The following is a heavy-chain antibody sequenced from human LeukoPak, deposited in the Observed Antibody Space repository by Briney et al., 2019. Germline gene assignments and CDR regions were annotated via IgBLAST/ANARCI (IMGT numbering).Heavy chain of an antibody. Sequence: PGGSLRLSCAASGFTFSNYWMNWVHQAPGKGLEWVASIGQDGSENYYVDSVKGRFTISRDNAKNSLYLQMNSLRVEDTAVYYCARGGGWYFDYWGQGALITASS. CDR1: GFTFSNYW. CDR2: IGQDGSEN. J-gene: IGHJ4*02. V-gene: IGHV3-7*01. D-gene: IGHD6-19*01. CDR3: ARGGGWYFDY.